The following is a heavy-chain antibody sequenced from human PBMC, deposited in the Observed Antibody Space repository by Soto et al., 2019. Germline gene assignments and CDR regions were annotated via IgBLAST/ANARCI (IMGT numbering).Heavy chain of an antibody. CDR2: INTGNGDT. V-gene: IGHV1-3*04. J-gene: IGHJ1*01. CDR1: GYTFNFYA. D-gene: IGHD4-17*01. CDR3: ARAANDYGDLFQL. Sequence: QVQLVQSGAEVRKPGASVKVSCRASGYTFNFYAMHWVRQAPGQRLEWMGWINTGNGDTKYSQKFQGRVTITRDTSASTAYMQRSSLGSEDTAVYYCARAANDYGDLFQLWGQGTLVTVSS.